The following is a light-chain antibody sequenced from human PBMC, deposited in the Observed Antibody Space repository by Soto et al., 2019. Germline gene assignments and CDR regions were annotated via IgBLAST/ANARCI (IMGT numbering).Light chain of an antibody. CDR2: GAS. CDR1: QSVSSK. V-gene: IGKV3-15*01. CDR3: QQYNNWPRT. Sequence: EIVMTQSPATLSVSPGERATLSCRASQSVSSKLAWYQQKPGQAPRLLMYGASIRATGIPARFSGSGSGTEYTLTISSLQSEDFAVYHCQQYNNWPRTFGQGTKVDIK. J-gene: IGKJ1*01.